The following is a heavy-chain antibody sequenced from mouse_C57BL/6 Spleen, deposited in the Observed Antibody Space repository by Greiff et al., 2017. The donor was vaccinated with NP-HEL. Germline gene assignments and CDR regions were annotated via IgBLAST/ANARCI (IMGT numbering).Heavy chain of an antibody. V-gene: IGHV1-50*01. Sequence: QVQLKQPGAELVKPGASVKLSCKASGYTFTSYWMQWVKQRPGQGLEWIGEIDPSDSYTNYNQKFKGKAKLTVDTSSSTAYMQLSSLTSEDSAVYYCARWYYGSSYFDYWGQGTTLTVSS. J-gene: IGHJ2*01. CDR1: GYTFTSYW. CDR2: IDPSDSYT. CDR3: ARWYYGSSYFDY. D-gene: IGHD1-1*01.